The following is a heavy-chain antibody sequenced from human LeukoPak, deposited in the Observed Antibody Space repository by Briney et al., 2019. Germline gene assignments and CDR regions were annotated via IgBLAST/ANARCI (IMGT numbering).Heavy chain of an antibody. J-gene: IGHJ5*02. CDR3: ARDMGPYGGSPGAS. CDR1: GFTFSGYW. Sequence: PGGSLRLSCAASGFTFSGYWMHWVRQAPGKGLVWVSRVATGGTGPSYADSVKGRFTISRDNAKNTLYLQMSSLSAEDTAVYLCARDMGPYGGSPGASWGQGTLVTVSS. CDR2: VATGGTGP. V-gene: IGHV3-74*01. D-gene: IGHD4-23*01.